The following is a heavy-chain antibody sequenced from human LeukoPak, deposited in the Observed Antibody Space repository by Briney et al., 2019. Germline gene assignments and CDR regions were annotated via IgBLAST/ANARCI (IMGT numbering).Heavy chain of an antibody. Sequence: PSETLSLTCTVSGDSINSGRHYWIWIRQPPGKGLEWIAYIYYSGSAKYNPSLQSRVTISADRPRNQFSLRVTSVTAADTAVYYCARTTHPDAKPWTFFDCWGQTVLVTVSS. D-gene: IGHD1-1*01. CDR2: IYYSGSA. V-gene: IGHV4-61*01. CDR3: ARTTHPDAKPWTFFDC. J-gene: IGHJ4*02. CDR1: GDSINSGRHY.